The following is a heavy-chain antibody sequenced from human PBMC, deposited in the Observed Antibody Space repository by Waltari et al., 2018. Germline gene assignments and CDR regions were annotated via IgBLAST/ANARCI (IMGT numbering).Heavy chain of an antibody. CDR1: GYTLTEIS. J-gene: IGHJ4*02. V-gene: IGHV1-24*01. CDR2: FDPEDGET. Sequence: QVQLVQSEAEVKKPGASVKVSCKVSGYTLTEISMHCVRQAPGKGLEWMGFFDPEDGETIYAQKFEGRVSMTEDTSTDTAYMELSSLRFEDTALYYCAPSRRERADGSYFDSWGQGTLVTVSS. CDR3: APSRRERADGSYFDS. D-gene: IGHD1-26*01.